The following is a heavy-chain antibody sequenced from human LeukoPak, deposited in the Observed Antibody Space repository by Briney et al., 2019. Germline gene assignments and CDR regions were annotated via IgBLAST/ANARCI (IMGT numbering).Heavy chain of an antibody. D-gene: IGHD2-15*01. Sequence: SETLSLTCTVSGASISSDYYWSWIRQSPGKGLEWIGYIYYSGSTYYNSSLKSRVTISVDTSKNQFSLKLSSVTAADTAVYYCARLTTVVAATPFDYWGQGTLVTVSS. CDR3: ARLTTVVAATPFDY. V-gene: IGHV4-30-4*08. CDR1: GASISSDYY. CDR2: IYYSGST. J-gene: IGHJ4*02.